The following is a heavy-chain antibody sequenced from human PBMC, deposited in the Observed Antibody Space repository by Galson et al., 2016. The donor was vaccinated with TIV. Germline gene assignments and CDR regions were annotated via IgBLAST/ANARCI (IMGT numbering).Heavy chain of an antibody. CDR2: IDWDDDK. CDR3: ARAPISIFGLATSYYFDY. Sequence: PALVKPTQTLTLTCTFSRFSLSTYGMSVGWIRQPPGKALEWLARIDWDDDKFYNSSLKTRLTISKDISRNQVVLTMTNMDPVDTATYSCARAPISIFGLATSYYFDYWGQGTLVTVSS. J-gene: IGHJ4*02. V-gene: IGHV2-70*17. CDR1: RFSLSTYGMS. D-gene: IGHD3-3*01.